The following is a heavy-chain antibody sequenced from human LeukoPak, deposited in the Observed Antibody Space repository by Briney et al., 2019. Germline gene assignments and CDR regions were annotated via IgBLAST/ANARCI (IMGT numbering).Heavy chain of an antibody. J-gene: IGHJ3*02. D-gene: IGHD2-2*01. Sequence: SVKVSCKASGGTFSSYAISWVRQAPGQGLEWMGGIIPIFGTANYAQKFRGRVTITADESTSTAYMELSSLRSEGTAVYYCARVWGEYCSSTSCFDAFDIWGQGTMVTVSS. CDR2: IIPIFGTA. CDR1: GGTFSSYA. CDR3: ARVWGEYCSSTSCFDAFDI. V-gene: IGHV1-69*01.